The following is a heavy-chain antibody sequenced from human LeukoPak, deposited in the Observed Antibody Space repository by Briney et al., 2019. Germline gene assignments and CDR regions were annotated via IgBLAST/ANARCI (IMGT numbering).Heavy chain of an antibody. CDR1: GGSFSGYY. CDR2: INHSGST. J-gene: IGHJ6*03. Sequence: SETLSLTCAVYGGSFSGYYWSWIRQPPGKGLEWIGEINHSGSTNYNPSLKSRVTISVDTSKNQFSLKLSSVTAADTAVYYCARNPLGAPRYYYYMDVWGKGTTVTVSS. D-gene: IGHD1-26*01. V-gene: IGHV4-34*01. CDR3: ARNPLGAPRYYYYMDV.